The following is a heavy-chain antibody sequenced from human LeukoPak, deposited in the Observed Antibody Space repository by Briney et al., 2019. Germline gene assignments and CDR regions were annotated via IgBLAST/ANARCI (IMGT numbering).Heavy chain of an antibody. Sequence: SETLSLTCAVYGGSFSGYYWSWIRQPPGKGLEWIGEINHSGSTNYNPSLKSRVTISVDTSKDQFSLKLSSVTAADTAVYYCARVGIAARPGAGYYFDYWGQGTLVTVSS. CDR2: INHSGST. J-gene: IGHJ4*02. CDR1: GGSFSGYY. CDR3: ARVGIAARPGAGYYFDY. D-gene: IGHD6-6*01. V-gene: IGHV4-34*01.